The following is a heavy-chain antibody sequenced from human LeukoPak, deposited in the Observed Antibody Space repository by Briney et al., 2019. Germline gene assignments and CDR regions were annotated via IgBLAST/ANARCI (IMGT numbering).Heavy chain of an antibody. V-gene: IGHV4-39*01. CDR2: IYYSGST. CDR3: ARPRQWLVAFDI. CDR1: GGSISSSSYY. J-gene: IGHJ3*02. Sequence: PSETLSLTCTVSGGSISSSSYYWGWIRQPPGKGLEWIGSIYYSGSTYYKPSLKSRVTISVDTSKNQFSLKLSSVTAADTAVYYCARPRQWLVAFDIWGQGTMVTVSS. D-gene: IGHD6-19*01.